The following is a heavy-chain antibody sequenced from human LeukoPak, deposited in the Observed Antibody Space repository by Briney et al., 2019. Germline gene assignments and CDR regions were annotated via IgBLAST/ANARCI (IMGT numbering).Heavy chain of an antibody. CDR1: GGTFSSYA. CDR2: IIPILGIA. V-gene: IGHV1-69*04. D-gene: IGHD3-22*01. Sequence: GASVKVSCKASGGTFSSYAISWVRQAPGQGLEWMGRIIPILGIANYAQKFQGRVTITADKSTSTAYMELSSLRSEDTAVYYCARVGYYYDSSGYYDDAFDIWGQGTMVTVSS. CDR3: ARVGYYYDSSGYYDDAFDI. J-gene: IGHJ3*02.